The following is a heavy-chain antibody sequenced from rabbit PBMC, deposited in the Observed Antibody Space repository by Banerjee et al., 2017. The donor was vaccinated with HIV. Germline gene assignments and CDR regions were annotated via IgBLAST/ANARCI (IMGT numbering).Heavy chain of an antibody. D-gene: IGHD7-1*01. CDR3: ARDGIYAGYGGLDL. CDR2: IYGGSSGKT. J-gene: IGHJ3*01. Sequence: QEQLVESGGGLVQPEGSLTLTCTASGFSFGSSDYICWVRPAPGKGLEWVACIYGGSSGKTVYASWAKGRFTISKPSSTTVTLQTTSLTAADTATYFCARDGIYAGYGGLDLWGPGTLVTVS. CDR1: GFSFGSSDY. V-gene: IGHV1S45*01.